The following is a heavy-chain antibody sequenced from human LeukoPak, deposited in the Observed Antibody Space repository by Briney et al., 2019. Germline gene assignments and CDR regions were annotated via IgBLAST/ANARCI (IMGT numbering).Heavy chain of an antibody. CDR3: ARGVGATISYYHYYIDV. CDR2: MNPNTGNT. CDR1: GYTFTSYD. Sequence: ASVKVSCKASGYTFTSYDINWVRQASGQGLEWMGWMNPNTGNTDYAQKFQGRVTITRNTSISTVYMELSGLRSEDTAVYYCARGVGATISYYHYYIDVWGKGTTVTVSS. D-gene: IGHD1-26*01. J-gene: IGHJ6*03. V-gene: IGHV1-8*03.